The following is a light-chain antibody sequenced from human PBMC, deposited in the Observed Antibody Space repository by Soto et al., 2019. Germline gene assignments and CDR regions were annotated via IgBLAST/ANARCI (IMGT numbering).Light chain of an antibody. Sequence: QSALTQPASVSGSPGQSITVSCTGSSSDFGDDKYVSWYQQQPGKGPNLLIYGVNSRPSGISNRFSGSKSGNTASLTISGLHVEDEAEYFCGSFTSSRIWVFGGGTKVTVL. CDR2: GVN. J-gene: IGLJ3*02. CDR1: SSDFGDDKY. V-gene: IGLV2-14*01. CDR3: GSFTSSRIWV.